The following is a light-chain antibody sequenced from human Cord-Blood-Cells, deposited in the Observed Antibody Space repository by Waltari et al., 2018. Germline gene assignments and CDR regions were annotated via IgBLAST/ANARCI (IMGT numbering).Light chain of an antibody. J-gene: IGKJ3*01. CDR3: QHSYSTPRT. CDR2: AAS. CDR1: QSISSY. V-gene: IGKV1-39*01. Sequence: DIQMTQSPSSLSASVGDRVTITCRASQSISSYLNWYQKKPGKAPKLLIYAASSLQSGFPSRFSGSGSGPESTLTISSLQPEDFATDYCQHSYSTPRTIGPGTKVDIK.